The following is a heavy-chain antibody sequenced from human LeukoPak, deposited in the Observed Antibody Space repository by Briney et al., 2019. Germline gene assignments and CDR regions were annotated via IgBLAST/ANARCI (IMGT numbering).Heavy chain of an antibody. CDR1: GFTFSTYA. V-gene: IGHV3-23*01. CDR3: ARDSPNYYYFYMDV. Sequence: TGGSLRLSCAASGFTFSTYAMTWVRQAPGKGLEWVSAISGSGGSTYYADSVKGRFTISRDNAKNSLYLQMNSLRAEDTAVYYSARDSPNYYYFYMDVWGKGTTVTVSS. CDR2: ISGSGGST. J-gene: IGHJ6*03.